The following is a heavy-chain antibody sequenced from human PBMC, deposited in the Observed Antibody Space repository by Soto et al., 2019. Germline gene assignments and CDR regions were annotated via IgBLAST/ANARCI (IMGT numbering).Heavy chain of an antibody. CDR3: AKDVSYGFNYYGMDV. CDR1: GFTFSTYA. Sequence: GGSLRLSCAASGFTFSTYAMSWVRQAPGKGLEWVSAISGSGGSTYYADSVKGRFTISRDNSKNTLYLQMNGLRAEDTAVYYCAKDVSYGFNYYGMDVWGQGTTVTVSS. CDR2: ISGSGGST. D-gene: IGHD5-18*01. V-gene: IGHV3-23*01. J-gene: IGHJ6*02.